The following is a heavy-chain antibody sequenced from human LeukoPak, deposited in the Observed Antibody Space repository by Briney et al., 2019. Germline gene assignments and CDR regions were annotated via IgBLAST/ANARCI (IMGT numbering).Heavy chain of an antibody. CDR1: GYTFTGYY. V-gene: IGHV1-2*02. CDR3: ARADYYDSSGYSLGD. Sequence: ASVKVSCKASGYTFTGYYMHWVRQAPGQGLEWMGWINPNSGGTNYAQKFQGRVTMTRDTSISTAYMELSRLRSDDTAVYYCARADYYDSSGYSLGDWGQGTLVTVSS. CDR2: INPNSGGT. D-gene: IGHD3-22*01. J-gene: IGHJ4*02.